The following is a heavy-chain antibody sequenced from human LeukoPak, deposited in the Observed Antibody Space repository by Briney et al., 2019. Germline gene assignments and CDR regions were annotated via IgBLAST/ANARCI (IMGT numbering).Heavy chain of an antibody. V-gene: IGHV4-38-2*02. D-gene: IGHD2-15*01. J-gene: IGHJ4*02. Sequence: SETLSLTCNVSGYSISSGYYWAWFRQPPGKGLEWIGSRHSSGVLSYNPSLQSRVTISKDTSKNQFSLKVTSVTAANTAVYYCARETVVPVGFAYWGQGTLVTVSS. CDR3: ARETVVPVGFAY. CDR1: GYSISSGYY. CDR2: RHSSGVL.